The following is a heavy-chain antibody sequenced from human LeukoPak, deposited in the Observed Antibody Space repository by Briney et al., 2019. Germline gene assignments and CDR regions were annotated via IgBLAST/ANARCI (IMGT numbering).Heavy chain of an antibody. D-gene: IGHD2-2*01. V-gene: IGHV3-7*01. Sequence: GGSLRLSCAPLGLALGSYGMGWVRQPPGKGLEWVANIKQDGSEKYYVDSVKGRFTISRDNAKNSLYLQMNGLRAADTAVYYCVRYAVYCISSSCYDRHYMDVWGKGTTVTDSS. J-gene: IGHJ6*03. CDR3: VRYAVYCISSSCYDRHYMDV. CDR2: IKQDGSEK. CDR1: GLALGSYG.